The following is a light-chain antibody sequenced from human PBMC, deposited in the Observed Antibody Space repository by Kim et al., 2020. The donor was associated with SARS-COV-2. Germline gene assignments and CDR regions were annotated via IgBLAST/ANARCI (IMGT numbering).Light chain of an antibody. CDR2: GAS. Sequence: VSPGERDTLSCRASQNGSSNLAWYQQKRGQAPRLLIYGASARATGIPARFSGSGSGTEITLTISSLQSEDFAVYYCQQYTNWPPYTFGQGTKLEI. V-gene: IGKV3-15*01. CDR3: QQYTNWPPYT. CDR1: QNGSSN. J-gene: IGKJ2*01.